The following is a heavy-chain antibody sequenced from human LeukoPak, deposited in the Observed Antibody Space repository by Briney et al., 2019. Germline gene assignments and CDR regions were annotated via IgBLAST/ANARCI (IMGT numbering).Heavy chain of an antibody. Sequence: PEGSLRLSCAASGFTFSNAWMSWVRQAPGKGLEWVGRIKSKTDGGTTDYAAPVKGRFTISRDDSKNTLYLQMNSLKTEDTAVYYCTTLKDIVVVVAATPDYYYYMDVWGKGTTVTVSS. CDR2: IKSKTDGGTT. J-gene: IGHJ6*03. CDR1: GFTFSNAW. D-gene: IGHD2-15*01. V-gene: IGHV3-15*01. CDR3: TTLKDIVVVVAATPDYYYYMDV.